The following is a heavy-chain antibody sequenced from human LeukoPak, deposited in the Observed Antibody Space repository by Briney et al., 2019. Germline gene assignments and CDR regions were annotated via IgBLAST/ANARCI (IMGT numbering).Heavy chain of an antibody. J-gene: IGHJ4*02. D-gene: IGHD2-2*01. CDR1: GFTFSSYS. V-gene: IGHV3-48*01. CDR2: ISTSTTTI. Sequence: GGSLRLSCEASGFTFSSYSMNWVRQAPGKGLEWISYISTSTTTIYYANSVKGRFTISRDNAKKSLYLQMNSLRAEDTAVYYCARNKIVVVPAATGPLDYWGQGTLVTVSS. CDR3: ARNKIVVVPAATGPLDY.